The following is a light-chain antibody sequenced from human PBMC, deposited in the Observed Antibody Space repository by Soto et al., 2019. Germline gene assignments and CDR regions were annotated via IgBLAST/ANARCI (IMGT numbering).Light chain of an antibody. CDR1: QSVSSN. CDR2: GAS. CDR3: QKYNNWPPIT. J-gene: IGKJ5*01. Sequence: EIVLTQSPATLSLSPGERATLSCRASQSVSSNLAWYQQKPGQAPRLLIYGASNRATGIPARFSGSGSGTEFTLTISRLQSEDFAVYYCQKYNNWPPITFGQGTRLEI. V-gene: IGKV3-15*01.